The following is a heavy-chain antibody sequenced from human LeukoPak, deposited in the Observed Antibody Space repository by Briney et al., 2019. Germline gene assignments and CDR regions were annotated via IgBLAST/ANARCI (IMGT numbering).Heavy chain of an antibody. Sequence: SETLSLTCTVSGGSISSGSYYYSSIRQPPGKGLEWIGHIYYLGSTSYNPSLSTRATVSMDASKNQFSLTLTSVTAAVTAVYYCAVTWNADRTFAPSGQGILVTVS. V-gene: IGHV4-61*01. CDR3: AVTWNADRTFAP. CDR1: GGSISSGSYY. J-gene: IGHJ5*02. D-gene: IGHD1-1*01. CDR2: IYYLGST.